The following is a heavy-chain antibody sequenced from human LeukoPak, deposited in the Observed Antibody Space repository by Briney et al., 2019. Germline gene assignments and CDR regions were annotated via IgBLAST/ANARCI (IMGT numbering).Heavy chain of an antibody. CDR3: ARAGIVVVHDEDWEWFDP. CDR1: GYTFTGYY. CDR2: INPNSGGT. V-gene: IGHV1-2*02. J-gene: IGHJ5*02. Sequence: ASVKVSCKASGYTFTGYYMHWVRQAPGQGLEWMGWINPNSGGTNYAQKFQGRVTMTRDTSISTAYMVLSRLRSDDTAVYYCARAGIVVVHDEDWEWFDPWGQGTLVTVSS. D-gene: IGHD2-2*01.